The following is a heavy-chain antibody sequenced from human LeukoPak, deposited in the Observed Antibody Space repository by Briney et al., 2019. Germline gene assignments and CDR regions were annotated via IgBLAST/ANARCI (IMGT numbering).Heavy chain of an antibody. Sequence: GASVKVSCKASGYTFPSYFMHWVRQAPGQGLEWMGIINPTGGSTTYAQKFQGRVTMTRGTSTSTVYMELSSLRSDDTAVYYCARTAARRFDYWGQGTLVTVSP. CDR2: INPTGGST. J-gene: IGHJ4*02. D-gene: IGHD6-6*01. V-gene: IGHV1-46*01. CDR3: ARTAARRFDY. CDR1: GYTFPSYF.